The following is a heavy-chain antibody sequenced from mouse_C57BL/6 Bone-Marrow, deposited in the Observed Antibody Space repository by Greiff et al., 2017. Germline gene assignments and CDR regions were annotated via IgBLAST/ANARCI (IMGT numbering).Heavy chain of an antibody. Sequence: QVQLLQSGPGLVQPSQSLSITCAVSGFSLTNYGVHWVRQSPGKGLEWLGVIWSGGNTDSTAAFISRLSLSKDNSKSQGFSKMNSLQAEDTAIYYGDRTSYYYGSSRYFDVWGTGTTVTVSS. CDR3: DRTSYYYGSSRYFDV. CDR1: GFSLTNYG. D-gene: IGHD1-1*01. J-gene: IGHJ1*03. V-gene: IGHV2-2*01. CDR2: IWSGGNT.